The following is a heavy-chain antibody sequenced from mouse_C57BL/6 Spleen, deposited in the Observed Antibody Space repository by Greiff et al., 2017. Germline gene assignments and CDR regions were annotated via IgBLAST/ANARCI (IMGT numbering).Heavy chain of an antibody. CDR2: IWRGGST. J-gene: IGHJ4*01. V-gene: IGHV2-5*01. D-gene: IGHD2-3*01. CDR3: ASPDGYYGDYAMDY. CDR1: GFSLTSYG. Sequence: QVQLQQSGPGLVQPSQSLSITCTVSGFSLTSYGVHWVRQSPGKGLEWLGVIWRGGSTDYNAACMSRLSITKDNSKSQVFFKMNSLQADDTAIYYCASPDGYYGDYAMDYWGQGTSVTVSS.